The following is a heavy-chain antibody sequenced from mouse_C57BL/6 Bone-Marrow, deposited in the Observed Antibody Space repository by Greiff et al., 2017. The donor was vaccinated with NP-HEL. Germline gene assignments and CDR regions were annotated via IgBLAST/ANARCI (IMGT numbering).Heavy chain of an antibody. CDR1: GFNIKDDY. V-gene: IGHV14-4*01. Sequence: EVQLQQSGAELVRPGASAKLSCTASGFNIKDDYMHWVKQRPEQGLEWIGWIDPENGDTEYASKFQGKATITADTSSNTAYLQLSSLTSEDTAVYYCTSYGNYWYFDVWGTGTTVTVSS. CDR2: IDPENGDT. J-gene: IGHJ1*03. CDR3: TSYGNYWYFDV. D-gene: IGHD2-1*01.